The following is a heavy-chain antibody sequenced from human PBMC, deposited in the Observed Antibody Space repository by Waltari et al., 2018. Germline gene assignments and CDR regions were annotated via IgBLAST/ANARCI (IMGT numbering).Heavy chain of an antibody. CDR3: ARPYSSGLTYYFDS. J-gene: IGHJ4*02. Sequence: QVQLVQSGAEVKKPGASVKVSCKTSGYPFRSYGITWVRRATGQGLEWMGWINTYNDNTKYAQKLQDRVTLTTDTSATTAYMELRSLTSDDTAVYYCARPYSSGLTYYFDSWGQGTLVTVSS. CDR2: INTYNDNT. D-gene: IGHD2-21*01. V-gene: IGHV1-18*01. CDR1: GYPFRSYG.